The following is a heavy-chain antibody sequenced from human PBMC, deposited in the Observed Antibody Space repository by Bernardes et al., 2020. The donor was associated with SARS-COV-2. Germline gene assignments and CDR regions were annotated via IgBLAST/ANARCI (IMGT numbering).Heavy chain of an antibody. Sequence: GGSLPLLCSADGFIFSSYWMHWVRQAPGKGLVWVSRINGDGSNTAYADSVKGRFTISRDNAKNTLYLQMNSLRAEDTAVYYCEVNYYYGMDVWGQGTTVTVSS. CDR2: INGDGSNT. J-gene: IGHJ6*02. CDR3: EVNYYYGMDV. CDR1: GFIFSSYW. V-gene: IGHV3-74*01.